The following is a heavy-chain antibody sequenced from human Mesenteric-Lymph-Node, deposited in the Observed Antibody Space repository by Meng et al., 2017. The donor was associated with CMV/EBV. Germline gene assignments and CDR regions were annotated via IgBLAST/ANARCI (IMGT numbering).Heavy chain of an antibody. J-gene: IGHJ4*02. CDR2: INHSGVT. CDR3: ARGSDIPVNNY. Sequence: QVQLQQWGAGMLKPSETLSLTCAVYGGSFSGYCWSWIRQPPGKWLEWIGEINHSGVTNYNPSLKSRVTISLDRSKNQFSLKLSSVTAEDTALYYCARGSDIPVNNYWGQGTLVTVSS. V-gene: IGHV4-34*01. D-gene: IGHD2-15*01. CDR1: GGSFSGYC.